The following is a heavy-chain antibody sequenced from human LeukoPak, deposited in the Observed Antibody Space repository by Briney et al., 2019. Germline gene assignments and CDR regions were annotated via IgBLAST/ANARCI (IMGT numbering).Heavy chain of an antibody. CDR3: ARVYSSSFDY. CDR2: ISSSYI. Sequence: GGSLRLSCAASGFTFSSYSMNWVRQAPGKGLEWVSSISSSYIYYADSVKGRFTISRDNAKNSLYLQMNSLRAEDTAVYYCARVYSSSFDYWGQGTLVTVSS. CDR1: GFTFSSYS. V-gene: IGHV3-21*01. J-gene: IGHJ4*02. D-gene: IGHD6-13*01.